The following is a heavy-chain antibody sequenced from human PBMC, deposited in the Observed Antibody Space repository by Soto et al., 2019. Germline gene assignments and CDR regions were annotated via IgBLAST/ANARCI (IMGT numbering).Heavy chain of an antibody. V-gene: IGHV4-31*03. J-gene: IGHJ4*02. CDR3: ARGCGRSSCPYFFDY. D-gene: IGHD2-2*01. Sequence: SETLSLTCTVSGGSISSGGYYWSWIRQHPGKGLEWIGYIYYSGSTYYNPSLKSRVTISVDTSKNQFSLKLSSVTAEDTAVYYCARGCGRSSCPYFFDYWGQGILVTVSS. CDR2: IYYSGST. CDR1: GGSISSGGYY.